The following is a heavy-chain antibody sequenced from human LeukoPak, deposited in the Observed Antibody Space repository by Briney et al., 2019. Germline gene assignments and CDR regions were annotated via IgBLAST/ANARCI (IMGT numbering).Heavy chain of an antibody. CDR1: GFTFSSYG. V-gene: IGHV3-30*18. CDR2: ISYDGSNK. CDR3: AKDRGVVVVAATHHYYYYGMDV. J-gene: IGHJ6*02. Sequence: GRSLRLSCAASGFTFSSYGMHWVRQAPGKGLEWVAVISYDGSNKYYADSVKGRFTISRDNSKNTLYLQMNSLRAEDTAVYYCAKDRGVVVVAATHHYYYYGMDVWGQGTTVTVSS. D-gene: IGHD2-15*01.